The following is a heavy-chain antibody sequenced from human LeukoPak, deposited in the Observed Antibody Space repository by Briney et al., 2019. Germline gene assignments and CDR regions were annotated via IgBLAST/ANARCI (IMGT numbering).Heavy chain of an antibody. Sequence: SETLSLTCTVSGGSISSSSYYWGWIRQPPGKGLEWIASIYYSASTYYNPSLKSRVTISVDTSKNQFSLKLSSVTAADTAVYYCARFEQGGYCSGGSCHWGQGTLVTVSS. CDR1: GGSISSSSYY. J-gene: IGHJ4*02. CDR3: ARFEQGGYCSGGSCH. V-gene: IGHV4-39*01. CDR2: IYYSAST. D-gene: IGHD2-15*01.